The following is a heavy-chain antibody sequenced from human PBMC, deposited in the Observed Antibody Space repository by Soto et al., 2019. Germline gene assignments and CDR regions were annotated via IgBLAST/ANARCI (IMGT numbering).Heavy chain of an antibody. D-gene: IGHD2-8*01. V-gene: IGHV3-9*01. CDR3: AKGRYCTNGVCYRGFDY. J-gene: IGHJ4*02. Sequence: GGSLRLSCAASGFTFDDYAMHWVRQAPGKGLEWVSGISWNSGSIGYADSVKGRFTISRDNAKNSLYLQMNSLRAEDTALYYCAKGRYCTNGVCYRGFDYWGQGTLVTVSS. CDR1: GFTFDDYA. CDR2: ISWNSGSI.